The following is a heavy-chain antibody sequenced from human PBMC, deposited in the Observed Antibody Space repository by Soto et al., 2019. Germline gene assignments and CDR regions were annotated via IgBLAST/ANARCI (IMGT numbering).Heavy chain of an antibody. CDR2: IIPIFGTA. CDR1: GGTLSSYA. Sequence: SVKVSCKASGGTLSSYAISWVRQAPGQGLEWMGGIIPIFGTANYAQKFQGRVTITADKSTSTAYMELSSLRSEDTAVYYCFRSYCSSTSCYTSDFDYWGQGTLVTVSS. D-gene: IGHD2-2*02. CDR3: FRSYCSSTSCYTSDFDY. V-gene: IGHV1-69*06. J-gene: IGHJ4*02.